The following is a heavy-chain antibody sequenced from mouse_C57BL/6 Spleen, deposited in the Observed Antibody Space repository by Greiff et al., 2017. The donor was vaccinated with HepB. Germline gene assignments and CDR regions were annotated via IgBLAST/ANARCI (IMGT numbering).Heavy chain of an antibody. CDR2: INPSSGYT. CDR3: AREGPRDAMDY. Sequence: QVQLQQSGAELARPGASVKMSCKASGYTFTSYTMHWVKQRPGQGLEWIGYINPSSGYTKYNQKFKDKATLTADKSSSTAYMQLSSLTSEDSAVYYCAREGPRDAMDYWGQGTSVTVSS. V-gene: IGHV1-4*01. J-gene: IGHJ4*01. CDR1: GYTFTSYT. D-gene: IGHD3-3*01.